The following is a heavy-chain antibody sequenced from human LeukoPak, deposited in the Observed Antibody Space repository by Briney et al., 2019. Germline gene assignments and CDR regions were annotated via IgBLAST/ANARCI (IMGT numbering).Heavy chain of an antibody. Sequence: GGSLRLSCAASGFTFSSYEMNWVRQAPGKGLQWVSYISSSGSTIYYADSVKGRFPISRDNAKNSLYLQMNSLGAEDTAVYYCELSSSSQSYYYGMDVWGQGTTVTVSS. D-gene: IGHD6-6*01. CDR1: GFTFSSYE. V-gene: IGHV3-48*03. CDR3: ELSSSSQSYYYGMDV. CDR2: ISSSGSTI. J-gene: IGHJ6*02.